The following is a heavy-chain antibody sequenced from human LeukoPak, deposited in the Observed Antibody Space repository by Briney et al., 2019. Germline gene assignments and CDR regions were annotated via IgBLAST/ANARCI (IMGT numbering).Heavy chain of an antibody. CDR1: GGSFSGYN. V-gene: IGHV4-34*01. CDR3: ARYGDFNNWFDP. CDR2: INHSGST. D-gene: IGHD4-17*01. Sequence: SETLSLTCAVYGGSFSGYNWSWIRQPPGKGLEWIGEINHSGSTNYNPSLNSRVTISVDTSKNQFSLKLSSVTAADTAVYYCARYGDFNNWFDPWGQGTLVTVSS. J-gene: IGHJ5*02.